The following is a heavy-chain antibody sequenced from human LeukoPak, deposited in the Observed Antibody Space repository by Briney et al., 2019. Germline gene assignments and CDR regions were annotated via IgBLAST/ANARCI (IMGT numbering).Heavy chain of an antibody. CDR1: GGSISSYY. CDR2: IYYSGST. Sequence: FETLSLTCTVSGGSISSYYCSWIRQPPGKGLEWIGYIYYSGSTNYNPSLKSRVTISVDTSKNQFSLKLSSVTAADTTVYYCARALYRGKSGWGYYHYYMDVRGKGTTVTVSS. CDR3: ARALYRGKSGWGYYHYYMDV. V-gene: IGHV4-59*01. D-gene: IGHD4-23*01. J-gene: IGHJ6*03.